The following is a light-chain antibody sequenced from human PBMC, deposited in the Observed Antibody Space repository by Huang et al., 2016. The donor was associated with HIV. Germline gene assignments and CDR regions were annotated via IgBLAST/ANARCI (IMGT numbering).Light chain of an antibody. CDR3: QQYNNWPPYT. CDR1: QIVSSN. CDR2: GAA. Sequence: EIMMTQSPATLSVSPGDSATLSCRASQIVSSNLAWYQQRPGQAPRLLLYGAATRATVIPARFSGSGSGTEFTLTISGLQSEDFAVYYCQQYNNWPPYTFGQGTKLEIK. V-gene: IGKV3-15*01. J-gene: IGKJ2*01.